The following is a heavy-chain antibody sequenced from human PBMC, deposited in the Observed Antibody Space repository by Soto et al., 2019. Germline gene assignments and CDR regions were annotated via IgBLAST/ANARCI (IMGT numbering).Heavy chain of an antibody. CDR1: GYTFTSYG. CDR2: ISTYNGNT. V-gene: IGHV1-18*01. J-gene: IGHJ4*02. CDR3: ASRSGNYPYYFDY. D-gene: IGHD1-26*01. Sequence: HVQLVQSGTEVKKPGASVKVSCKVSGYTFTSYGMSWMRQAPGQGLEWMGWISTYNGNTNYAQNLQGRVSMTTDTSTSTAYMELRSLRSDDTAVYYCASRSGNYPYYFDYWGQGTLVTVSS.